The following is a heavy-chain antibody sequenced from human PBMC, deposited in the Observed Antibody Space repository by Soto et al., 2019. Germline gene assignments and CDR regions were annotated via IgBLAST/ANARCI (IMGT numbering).Heavy chain of an antibody. V-gene: IGHV3-33*01. CDR1: GFIFSNFG. J-gene: IGHJ6*02. CDR3: ARDDIPGITVATYGLDV. D-gene: IGHD6-19*01. Sequence: GGSLRLSCAASGFIFSNFGMHWVRQAPGKGLEWVAVIWYDGSNEYYADSVKGRFTISKDNSKSMLYLQMNSLRAEDTAVYYCARDDIPGITVATYGLDVWGQGTTVTVSS. CDR2: IWYDGSNE.